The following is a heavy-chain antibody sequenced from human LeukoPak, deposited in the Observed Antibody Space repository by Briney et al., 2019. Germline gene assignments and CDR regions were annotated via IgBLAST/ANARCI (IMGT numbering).Heavy chain of an antibody. CDR2: IFYSGST. J-gene: IGHJ4*02. CDR1: GGSINSYY. D-gene: IGHD6-13*01. V-gene: IGHV4-59*01. Sequence: PSETLSLTCTVSGGSINSYYWSWIRQPPGKGLEWIGYIFYSGSTNYNPSLKSRVTISVDTSKNQFSLKLSSVTAADTAVYYCARVTLGYSIDYWGQGTLVTVSS. CDR3: ARVTLGYSIDY.